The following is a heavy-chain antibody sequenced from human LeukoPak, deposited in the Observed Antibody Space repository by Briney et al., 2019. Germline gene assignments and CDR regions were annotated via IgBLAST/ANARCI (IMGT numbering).Heavy chain of an antibody. CDR1: GGSINNYY. CDR3: ARSIPYYFDY. CDR2: IYYSGST. J-gene: IGHJ4*02. D-gene: IGHD2-2*02. V-gene: IGHV4-59*01. Sequence: SETLSLTCTVSGGSINNYYWSWIRQPPGKGLEWIGYIYYSGSTNYNPSLKSRVTISVDTSKNQFSLKLSSVTAADTAVYYCARSIPYYFDYWGQGTLVTVSS.